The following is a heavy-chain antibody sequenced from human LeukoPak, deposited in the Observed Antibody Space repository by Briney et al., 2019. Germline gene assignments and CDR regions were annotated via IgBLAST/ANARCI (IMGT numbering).Heavy chain of an antibody. CDR2: ISYDGSNK. Sequence: GGSLRLSCAASGFTFSSYGMHWVRQAPGKGLEWVAVISYDGSNKYYADSVKGRFTISRDNSENTLYLQMNSQRAEDTAVYYCAKDRRALYSIAAAGTFDYWGQGTLVTVSS. J-gene: IGHJ4*02. CDR1: GFTFSSYG. V-gene: IGHV3-30*18. CDR3: AKDRRALYSIAAAGTFDY. D-gene: IGHD6-13*01.